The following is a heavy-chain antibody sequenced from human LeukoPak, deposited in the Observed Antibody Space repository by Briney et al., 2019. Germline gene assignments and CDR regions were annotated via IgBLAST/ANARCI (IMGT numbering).Heavy chain of an antibody. CDR1: GFTFTGHT. Sequence: PGGSLRLSCTTSGFTFTGHTMTWFRQAPGKGLEWVSIVGGRDDRTYYADYVEGRFAISRDTSKNILYLQMNSLRAEDTAVYYCAKDPNPLYDLWSGYKWGQGTLVTVSS. CDR2: VGGRDDRT. J-gene: IGHJ4*02. CDR3: AKDPNPLYDLWSGYK. D-gene: IGHD3-3*01. V-gene: IGHV3-23*01.